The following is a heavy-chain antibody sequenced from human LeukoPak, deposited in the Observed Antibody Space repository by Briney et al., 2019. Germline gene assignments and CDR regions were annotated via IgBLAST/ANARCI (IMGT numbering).Heavy chain of an antibody. V-gene: IGHV4-39*01. Sequence: SETLSLTCTVSGGSISSSSYYWGWIRQPPGKGLEWIGSIYYSGSTYYNPSLKSRVTISVDTSKNQFSLKLSSVTAADTAVYYCARIDGDYSGIDDWGQATLVTVSS. D-gene: IGHD4-17*01. J-gene: IGHJ4*02. CDR3: ARIDGDYSGIDD. CDR2: IYYSGST. CDR1: GGSISSSSYY.